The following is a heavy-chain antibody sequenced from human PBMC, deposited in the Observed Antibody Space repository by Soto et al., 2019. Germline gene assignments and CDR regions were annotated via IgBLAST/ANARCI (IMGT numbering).Heavy chain of an antibody. CDR2: IGIAGDT. CDR1: GFSFSDYD. J-gene: IGHJ6*02. CDR3: ARDRHGMDV. V-gene: IGHV3-13*01. Sequence: DVQLVESGGTLVQPGGSLRLSCAASGFSFSDYDMHWVRQATGNGLEWVSGIGIAGDTYYTGSVKGRFTISRKNAKTSLYLQMNSLRAGDTAVYYCARDRHGMDVWGQGTTVTVSS.